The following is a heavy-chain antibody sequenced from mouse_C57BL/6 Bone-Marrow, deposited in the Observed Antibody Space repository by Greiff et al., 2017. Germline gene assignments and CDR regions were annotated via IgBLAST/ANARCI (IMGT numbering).Heavy chain of an antibody. CDR3: ARQLRPYYYAMDY. CDR2: IDPSDSYT. Sequence: VQLQQPGAELVKPGASVKLSCKASGYTFTSYWMQWVKQRPGQGLAWIGEIDPSDSYTNYNQKFKGKATLTVDTSSSTAYMQLSSLTSEDSAVYYCARQLRPYYYAMDYWGQGTSVTVSS. V-gene: IGHV1-50*01. J-gene: IGHJ4*01. CDR1: GYTFTSYW. D-gene: IGHD3-2*02.